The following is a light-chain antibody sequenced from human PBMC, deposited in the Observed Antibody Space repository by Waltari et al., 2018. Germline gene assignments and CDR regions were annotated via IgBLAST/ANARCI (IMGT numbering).Light chain of an antibody. CDR2: AAS. V-gene: IGKV3-20*01. Sequence: EIVLTQSPGTLSLAPGERATLSCRASQSVSRTLAWYQQKPGQVPSLLIYAASTRATGIPDRFSGSGSGTDFSLTISRLEPEDFAVYYCQHYVRLPATFGQGTKVEIK. J-gene: IGKJ1*01. CDR3: QHYVRLPAT. CDR1: QSVSRT.